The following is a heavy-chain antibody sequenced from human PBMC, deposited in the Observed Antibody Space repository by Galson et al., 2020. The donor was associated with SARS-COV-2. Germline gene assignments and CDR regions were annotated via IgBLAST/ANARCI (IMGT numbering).Heavy chain of an antibody. Sequence: TGGSLRLSCAASGFTFSSYAMHWVRQAPGKGLEWVAVISYDGSNKYYADSVKGRFTISRDNSKNTLYLQMNSLRAEDTAVYYCARARIAARGYYYYGMDVWGQGTTVTVSS. CDR2: ISYDGSNK. CDR3: ARARIAARGYYYYGMDV. J-gene: IGHJ6*02. D-gene: IGHD6-6*01. V-gene: IGHV3-30-3*01. CDR1: GFTFSSYA.